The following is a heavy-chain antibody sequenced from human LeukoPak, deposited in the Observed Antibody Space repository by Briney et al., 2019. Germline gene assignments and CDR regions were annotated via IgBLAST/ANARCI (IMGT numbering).Heavy chain of an antibody. CDR2: IYPGDSDT. CDR3: ARQDDYGDPNFDY. J-gene: IGHJ4*02. D-gene: IGHD4-17*01. CDR1: GYSFTSYW. Sequence: GESLKISCKGSGYSFTSYWIGWVRQMPGKGLERMGIIYPGDSDTRYSPSFQGQVTISADKSISTAYPQWSSLKASDTAMYYCARQDDYGDPNFDYWGQGTLVTVSS. V-gene: IGHV5-51*01.